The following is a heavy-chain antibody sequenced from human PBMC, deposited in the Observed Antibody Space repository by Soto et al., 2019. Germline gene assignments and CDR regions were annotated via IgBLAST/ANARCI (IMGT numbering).Heavy chain of an antibody. J-gene: IGHJ4*02. Sequence: EVQLLESGGGLVQPGGSLRLSCAASGFTFSSYAMSWVRQAPGKGLEWVSAISGSGGSTYYADSVKGRFTISRDKSKNTLYLQMNSLRAEDTAVYYCAKDLEIQLWLSYFDYWGQGTLVTVSS. CDR1: GFTFSSYA. D-gene: IGHD5-18*01. V-gene: IGHV3-23*01. CDR3: AKDLEIQLWLSYFDY. CDR2: ISGSGGST.